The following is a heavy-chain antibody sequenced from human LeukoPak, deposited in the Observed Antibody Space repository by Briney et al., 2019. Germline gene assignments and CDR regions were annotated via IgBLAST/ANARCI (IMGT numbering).Heavy chain of an antibody. CDR1: GFTFSRYG. CDR3: AKGSYDSSGYHLDY. J-gene: IGHJ4*02. Sequence: QPGGSLRLSCAVSGFTFSRYGIHWVRQAPGKGLEWVAVISYDGSNKYYADSVKGRFTISRDNSRNTLSLQMNSLRAEDTAVYYCAKGSYDSSGYHLDYWGQGTLVTVSS. V-gene: IGHV3-30*18. D-gene: IGHD3-22*01. CDR2: ISYDGSNK.